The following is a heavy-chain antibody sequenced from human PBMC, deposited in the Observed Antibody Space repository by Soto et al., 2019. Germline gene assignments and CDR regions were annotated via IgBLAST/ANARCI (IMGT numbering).Heavy chain of an antibody. CDR3: ARRSYDILTGYRSDY. CDR1: GGSISSSSYY. J-gene: IGHJ4*02. D-gene: IGHD3-9*01. Sequence: SETLSLTCTVSGGSISSSSYYWGWIRQPPGKGLEWIGSIYYSGSTYYNPSLKSRVTISVDTSKNQFSLKLSSVTAADTAVYYCARRSYDILTGYRSDYWGQGTLVTVSS. CDR2: IYYSGST. V-gene: IGHV4-39*01.